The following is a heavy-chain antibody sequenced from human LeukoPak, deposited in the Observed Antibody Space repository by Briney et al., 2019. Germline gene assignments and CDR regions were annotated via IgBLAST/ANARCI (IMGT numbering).Heavy chain of an antibody. J-gene: IGHJ4*02. D-gene: IGHD2-2*01. CDR2: ISSDGSST. CDR1: VRTFINYY. Sequence: PGGSLRHSCAASVRTFINYYMHWVRPAPGKGAVWVSRISSDGSSTSYADSVKGRFTISRDKAKNTLYLQKSSLRAEDTAVYYCVNLGQCTTSSCQPWGKGTLVTVTS. CDR3: VNLGQCTTSSCQP. V-gene: IGHV3-74*01.